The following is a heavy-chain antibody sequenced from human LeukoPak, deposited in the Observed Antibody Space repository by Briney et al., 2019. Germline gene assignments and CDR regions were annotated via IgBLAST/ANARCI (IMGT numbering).Heavy chain of an antibody. CDR2: INTDGSST. Sequence: GGSLRLSYAASGFTFSSYWMHWVRQAPGKGLVWVSRINTDGSSTTYADSAKGRFTISRDNAKNTLYLQMNSLRAEDTAVYYCARVATYYDSSGYNSGYFDYWGQGTLVTVSS. CDR1: GFTFSSYW. V-gene: IGHV3-74*01. J-gene: IGHJ4*02. D-gene: IGHD3-22*01. CDR3: ARVATYYDSSGYNSGYFDY.